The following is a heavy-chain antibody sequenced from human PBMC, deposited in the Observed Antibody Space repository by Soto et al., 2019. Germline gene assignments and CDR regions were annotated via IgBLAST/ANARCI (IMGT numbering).Heavy chain of an antibody. V-gene: IGHV4-30-4*01. D-gene: IGHD2-15*01. Sequence: PSETLSLTCTVSGGSISSGDYYWSWIRQPPGKGLEWIGYIYYSGSTYYNPSLKSRVTISVDTSKNQFSLKLSSVTAADTAVYYCARDLKGYCSGGSCVGYYYYGMDVWGQGTTVTVSS. CDR2: IYYSGST. J-gene: IGHJ6*02. CDR1: GGSISSGDYY. CDR3: ARDLKGYCSGGSCVGYYYYGMDV.